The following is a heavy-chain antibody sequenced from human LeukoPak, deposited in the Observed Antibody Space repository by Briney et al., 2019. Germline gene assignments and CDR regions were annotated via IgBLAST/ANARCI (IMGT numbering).Heavy chain of an antibody. CDR3: ARTDCSGGSCYPYYFDY. CDR2: FDPEDGET. V-gene: IGHV1-24*01. J-gene: IGHJ4*02. CDR1: GYTLTELS. D-gene: IGHD2-15*01. Sequence: ASVKVSCKVSGYTLTELSMHWVRQAPGKGLEWMGGFDPEDGETIYAQKFQGRVTMTEDTSTDTAYMELSSLRSEDTAVYYCARTDCSGGSCYPYYFDYWGQGTLVTVSS.